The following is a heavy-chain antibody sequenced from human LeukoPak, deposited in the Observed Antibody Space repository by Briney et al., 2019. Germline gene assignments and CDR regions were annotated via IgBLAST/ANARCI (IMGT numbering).Heavy chain of an antibody. CDR1: GGSISSSSYY. CDR2: INHSGST. V-gene: IGHV4-39*07. D-gene: IGHD2-15*01. J-gene: IGHJ4*02. CDR3: ARAATADY. Sequence: PSETLSLTCTVSGGSISSSSYYWGWIRQPPGKGLEWIGEINHSGSTNYNPSLKSRVTISVDTSKNQFSLKLSSVTAADTAVYYCARAATADYWGQGTLVTVSS.